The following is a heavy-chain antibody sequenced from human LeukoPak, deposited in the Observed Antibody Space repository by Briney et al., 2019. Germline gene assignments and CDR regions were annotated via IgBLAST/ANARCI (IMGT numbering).Heavy chain of an antibody. D-gene: IGHD3-10*01. CDR1: GFTVSSNY. Sequence: GGSLRLSCAASGFTVSSNYMSWFRQAPGRGLEWVSAISVGGGNTYYADSVKGRFTISRDNSRDTLYLQMNSLRAEDTAVYYCAKDHGGYGSFDYWGQGTLVTVSS. CDR3: AKDHGGYGSFDY. J-gene: IGHJ4*02. V-gene: IGHV3-23*01. CDR2: ISVGGGNT.